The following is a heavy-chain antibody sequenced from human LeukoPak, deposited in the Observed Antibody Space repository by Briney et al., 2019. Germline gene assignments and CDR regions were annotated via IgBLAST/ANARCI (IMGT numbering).Heavy chain of an antibody. J-gene: IGHJ6*03. CDR2: MNPNSGNT. CDR1: GYTFTSYV. D-gene: IGHD3-10*02. V-gene: IGHV1-8*01. Sequence: GASVGVSCKASGYTFTSYVINWVRQATGQGVEWMGWMNPNSGNTGYAQKFQGRVTMTRNTSISTAYMELSSLRSEDTAVYYCARKYNVRGWYYYYYMDVWGKGTTVTVSS. CDR3: ARKYNVRGWYYYYYMDV.